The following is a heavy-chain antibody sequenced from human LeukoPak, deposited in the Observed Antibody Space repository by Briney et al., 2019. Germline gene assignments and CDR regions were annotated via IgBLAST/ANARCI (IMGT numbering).Heavy chain of an antibody. Sequence: ASVKVSCKASGYTFTGYYMHWVRQAPGQGLEWMGWINPNSGGTNYAQKFQGRVTMTRDTSISTAYMELSRLRSDDTAVYYCASRDYGDGNAFDIWGQGTMVTVSS. V-gene: IGHV1-2*02. CDR2: INPNSGGT. D-gene: IGHD4-17*01. CDR1: GYTFTGYY. CDR3: ASRDYGDGNAFDI. J-gene: IGHJ3*02.